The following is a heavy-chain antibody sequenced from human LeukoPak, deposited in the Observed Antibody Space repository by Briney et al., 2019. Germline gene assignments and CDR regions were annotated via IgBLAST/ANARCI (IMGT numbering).Heavy chain of an antibody. J-gene: IGHJ6*03. CDR3: ARGGATGSSAPDYYYYMDV. D-gene: IGHD3-16*01. Sequence: ASVKVSCKASGYTFTSYDINWVRQATGQGLEWMGWMNPNSGNTGYAQKFQGRVTMTRNTSISTAYMELSSLRSEDTAVYYCARGGATGSSAPDYYYYMDVWGKGTTVTVSS. CDR1: GYTFTSYD. CDR2: MNPNSGNT. V-gene: IGHV1-8*01.